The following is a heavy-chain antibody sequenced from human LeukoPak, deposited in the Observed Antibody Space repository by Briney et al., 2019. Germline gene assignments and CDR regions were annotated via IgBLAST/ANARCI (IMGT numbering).Heavy chain of an antibody. D-gene: IGHD6-13*01. CDR3: ARPRYSSSWPYYYYYYYMDV. CDR2: MNTKSGNT. J-gene: IGHJ6*03. V-gene: IGHV1-8*01. CDR1: GYTFTSYD. Sequence: AAVKVSCKAAGYTFTSYDINWVRQATGQGLPWLGWMNTKSGNTGYAQKFQGRVTMTRNTSISTAYMELSSLRSEDTAVYYCARPRYSSSWPYYYYYYYMDVWGKGTTVTVSS.